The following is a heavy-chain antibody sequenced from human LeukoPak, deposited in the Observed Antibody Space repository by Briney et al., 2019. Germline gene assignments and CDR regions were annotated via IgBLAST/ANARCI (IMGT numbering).Heavy chain of an antibody. CDR2: INPSGGST. CDR3: ARVYSSWYHGFDP. D-gene: IGHD6-13*01. CDR1: GYTFTSYY. V-gene: IGHV1-46*01. J-gene: IGHJ5*02. Sequence: GASVKVSCKASGYTFTSYYMHWVRQAPGQGLEWMGIINPSGGSTSYAQKLQGRVTMTGDTSTSTVYMELSSLRSEDTAVYYCARVYSSWYHGFDPWGQGTLVTVSS.